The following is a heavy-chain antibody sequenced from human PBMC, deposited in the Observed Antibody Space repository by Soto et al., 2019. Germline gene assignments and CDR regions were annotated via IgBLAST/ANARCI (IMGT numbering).Heavy chain of an antibody. Sequence: EVRLLESGGGLVQPGGSLRLSCAASGFTFSVYAMSWVRQAPGKGLEWVSGISGSGDSTHYADSVKGRFTVSRDNSKSMLYLQTNSLRAEDTAIYYCAKALYGGFPYWGQGTLVTVSS. CDR2: ISGSGDST. V-gene: IGHV3-23*01. CDR1: GFTFSVYA. D-gene: IGHD3-10*01. J-gene: IGHJ4*02. CDR3: AKALYGGFPY.